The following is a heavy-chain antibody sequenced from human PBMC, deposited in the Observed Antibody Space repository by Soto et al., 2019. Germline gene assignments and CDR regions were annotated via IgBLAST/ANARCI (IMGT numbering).Heavy chain of an antibody. J-gene: IGHJ4*02. D-gene: IGHD6-19*01. CDR3: ARDSRQWPYRDFDY. Sequence: SVKVSCKASVYTFNIYGIIWVRQETGQGLEWMGWISAYNGNTNYAQKLQGRVTMTTDTSTSTAYMELRSLRSDDTAVYYCARDSRQWPYRDFDYWGQGTLVTVSS. CDR2: ISAYNGNT. CDR1: VYTFNIYG. V-gene: IGHV1-18*01.